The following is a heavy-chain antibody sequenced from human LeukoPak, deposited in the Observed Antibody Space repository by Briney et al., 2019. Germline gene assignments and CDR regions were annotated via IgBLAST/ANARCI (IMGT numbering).Heavy chain of an antibody. V-gene: IGHV1-18*01. D-gene: IGHD3-9*01. CDR2: ISGYNGNT. J-gene: IGHJ5*02. Sequence: ASVKVSCKASGYTFTSYGISWVRQAPGQGVEWMGWISGYNGNTNYAQKFQGRVTMTTDTSTNTAYMELRSLRSDDTAVYYCTREATGYSWFDPWGQGTLVTVSS. CDR3: TREATGYSWFDP. CDR1: GYTFTSYG.